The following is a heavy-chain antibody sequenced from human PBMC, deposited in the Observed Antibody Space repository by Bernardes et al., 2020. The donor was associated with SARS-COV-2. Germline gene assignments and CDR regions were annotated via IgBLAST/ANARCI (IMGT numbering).Heavy chain of an antibody. J-gene: IGHJ5*02. D-gene: IGHD3-10*01. CDR3: ARHVVDRGGANWLDP. CDR2: IFYSGCT. V-gene: IGHV4-59*08. Sequence: TLSLTCTVSGGSISDYYWSWIRQPPGKGLEHIGFIFYSGCTNYNPSLKSRVTISLDTSKNQFSLNLTSVTAADTAVYFCARHVVDRGGANWLDPWGQGTLVTVSS. CDR1: GGSISDYY.